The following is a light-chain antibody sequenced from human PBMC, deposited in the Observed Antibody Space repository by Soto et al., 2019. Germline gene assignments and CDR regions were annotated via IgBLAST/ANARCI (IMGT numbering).Light chain of an antibody. Sequence: QSALTQPASVSGSPGQSITISCTGTSSDIGAYNFVSWYQQHPGKAPKLLIYDVSFRPSGVSDRFSGSKSGSTASLTISGLQSEDEADYYCSSYAGSSGLVFGGGTKLT. CDR1: SSDIGAYNF. CDR3: SSYAGSSGLV. CDR2: DVS. V-gene: IGLV2-14*01. J-gene: IGLJ2*01.